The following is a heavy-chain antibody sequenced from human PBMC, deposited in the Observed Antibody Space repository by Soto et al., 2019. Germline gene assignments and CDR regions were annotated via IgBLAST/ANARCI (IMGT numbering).Heavy chain of an antibody. J-gene: IGHJ3*02. V-gene: IGHV3-23*01. CDR1: GFTFSNAW. CDR3: AKDFAILKSGWPPDAFDI. D-gene: IGHD6-19*01. CDR2: ISGSGGST. Sequence: HPGGSLRLSCAASGFTFSNAWMNWVRQAPGKGLEWVSAISGSGGSTYYADSVKGRFTISRDNSKNTLYLQMNSLRAEDTAVYYCAKDFAILKSGWPPDAFDIWGQGTMVTVSS.